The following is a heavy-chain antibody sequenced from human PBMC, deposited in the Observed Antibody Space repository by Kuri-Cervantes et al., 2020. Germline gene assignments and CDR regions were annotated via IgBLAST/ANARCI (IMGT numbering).Heavy chain of an antibody. D-gene: IGHD3-22*01. J-gene: IGHJ4*02. CDR2: IYYSGST. CDR3: ARGGWDSSGYWGY. V-gene: IGHV4-31*03. Sequence: SETLSLTCTVSGGSISSGGYYWSWIRQHPGKGLEWIGYIYYSGSTYYNPSLKSRVTISVDTSKNQFSLKLSSVTAADTAVCYCARGGWDSSGYWGYWGQGTLVTVSS. CDR1: GGSISSGGYY.